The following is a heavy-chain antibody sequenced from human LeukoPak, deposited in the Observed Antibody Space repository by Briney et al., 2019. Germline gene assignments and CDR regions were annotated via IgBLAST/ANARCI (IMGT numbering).Heavy chain of an antibody. D-gene: IGHD3-22*01. J-gene: IGHJ4*02. CDR3: ARTKNSGRYYYFDY. CDR1: GFTFSTYW. CDR2: IKPDGSEK. Sequence: GGSLRLSCADSGFTFSTYWMSWLRQVPGKGLEWVANIKPDGSEKYYADSVKGRFSISRDKAKNSLYLQMNNLRAEDTAVYYCARTKNSGRYYYFDYWGPGTLVTVSS. V-gene: IGHV3-7*01.